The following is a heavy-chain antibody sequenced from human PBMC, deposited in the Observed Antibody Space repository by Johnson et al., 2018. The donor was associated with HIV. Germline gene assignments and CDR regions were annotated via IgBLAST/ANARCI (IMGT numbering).Heavy chain of an antibody. CDR3: AKEVPVYSYGYYDAFDI. Sequence: VQLVESGGALVQPGGSLRLSCEVSGFTISTFWMHWVRQVPGKGLMWVSRISGDGSSSSYADSVKGRFTISRDNAKNTLYLQMNSLGAEDTAVYYFAKEVPVYSYGYYDAFDIWGQGTMVTVSS. CDR1: GFTISTFW. D-gene: IGHD5-18*01. V-gene: IGHV3-74*01. CDR2: ISGDGSSS. J-gene: IGHJ3*02.